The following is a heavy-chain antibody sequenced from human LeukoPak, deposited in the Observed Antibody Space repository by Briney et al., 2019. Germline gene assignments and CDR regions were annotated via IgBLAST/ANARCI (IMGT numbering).Heavy chain of an antibody. D-gene: IGHD3-3*01. CDR2: IYSGGST. V-gene: IGHV3-53*01. J-gene: IGHJ4*02. Sequence: GGSLRLSCAASGYTVSSNYMSWVRQAPGKGLEWVSVIYSGGSTYYADSVKGRFTISRDNSKNTLYLQMNSLRAEDTAVYYCARGDTIFGPFDYWGQGALVTVSS. CDR1: GYTVSSNY. CDR3: ARGDTIFGPFDY.